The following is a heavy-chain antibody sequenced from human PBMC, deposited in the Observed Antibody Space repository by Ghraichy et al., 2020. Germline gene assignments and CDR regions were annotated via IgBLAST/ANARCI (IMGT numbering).Heavy chain of an antibody. CDR3: ARASTVVRFYYYDGMDF. CDR2: ITSSSRSI. D-gene: IGHD4-23*01. CDR1: GFSFGSYN. V-gene: IGHV3-48*01. J-gene: IGHJ6*02. Sequence: SCVGSGFSFGSYNMNWVRQSQGKGLEWVAYITSSSRSIFYADSVKGRFTISRDNAQNSLSLQMNSLRAEDTAIYYCARASTVVRFYYYDGMDFWGQGTTVTGSS.